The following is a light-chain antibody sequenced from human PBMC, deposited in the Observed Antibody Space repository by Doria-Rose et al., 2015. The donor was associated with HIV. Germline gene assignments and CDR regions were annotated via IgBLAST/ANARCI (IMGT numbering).Light chain of an antibody. CDR2: DAS. CDR3: QQRSNWLWT. J-gene: IGKJ1*01. CDR1: QRVATY. V-gene: IGKV3-11*01. Sequence: EIVLTQSPATLSLSPGERATLSCRASQRVATYLAWFQQKPGQAPRLLIYDASNRATGIPARFSGSGSGTDFTLTISSLEPEEFAVYYCQQRSNWLWTFGQGTKVEIK.